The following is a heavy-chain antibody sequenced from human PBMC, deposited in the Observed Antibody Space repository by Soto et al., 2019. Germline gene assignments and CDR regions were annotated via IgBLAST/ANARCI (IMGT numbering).Heavy chain of an antibody. CDR3: ARGYSGYDKYYYYYYYMDV. V-gene: IGHV1-8*01. Sequence: ASVKVSCKASGYTFTSYDINWVRQATGQGLEWMGWMNPNSGNTGYAQKFQGRVTMTRNTSISTAYMELSSLRSEDTAVYYCARGYSGYDKYYYYYYYMDVWGKGTTVTVSS. CDR2: MNPNSGNT. CDR1: GYTFTSYD. D-gene: IGHD5-12*01. J-gene: IGHJ6*03.